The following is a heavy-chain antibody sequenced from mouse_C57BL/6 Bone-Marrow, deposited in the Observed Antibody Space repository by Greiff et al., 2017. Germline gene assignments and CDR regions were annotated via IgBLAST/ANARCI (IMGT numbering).Heavy chain of an antibody. CDR2: IDPENGDT. CDR1: GFNIKDAY. CDR3: TTGITTVVAFDY. D-gene: IGHD1-1*01. Sequence: EVQLQPSGAELVRPGASVKLSCTASGFNIKDAYMHWVKQRPEQGLEWIGWIDPENGDTEYASKFQGKATITADTSSNTAYLQLSSLTSEDTAVYYCTTGITTVVAFDYWGQGTTLTVSS. J-gene: IGHJ2*01. V-gene: IGHV14-4*01.